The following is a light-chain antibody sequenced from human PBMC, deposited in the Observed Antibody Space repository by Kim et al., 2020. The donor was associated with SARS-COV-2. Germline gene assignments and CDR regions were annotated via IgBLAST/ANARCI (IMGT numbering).Light chain of an antibody. CDR1: QNVNDN. CDR3: QQYQMWPLT. V-gene: IGKV3-15*01. Sequence: ETVMTQSPATLSVSPGERATLSCRASQNVNDNLAWYQQKRGQAPRLLIYAASTRATGIAARFSGSGSGTEFTLTISSLQSEDFAVYYCQQYQMWPLTFGGGTKLEIK. CDR2: AAS. J-gene: IGKJ4*01.